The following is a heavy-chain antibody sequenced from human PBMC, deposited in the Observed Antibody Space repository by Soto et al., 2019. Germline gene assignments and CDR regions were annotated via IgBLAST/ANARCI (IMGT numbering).Heavy chain of an antibody. CDR1: GSSISSGDYY. CDR2: IYHSGST. V-gene: IGHV4-30-4*01. Sequence: PSEPLSLTCTVSGSSISSGDYYGSVIRPPTGKGLEWIGYIYHSGSTYYNPSLKSRVIISVDTSKNQFSLKLSSVTAADTAVYYCAREDLNYYDSSGYFYWGQGTLVTVSS. CDR3: AREDLNYYDSSGYFY. D-gene: IGHD3-22*01. J-gene: IGHJ4*02.